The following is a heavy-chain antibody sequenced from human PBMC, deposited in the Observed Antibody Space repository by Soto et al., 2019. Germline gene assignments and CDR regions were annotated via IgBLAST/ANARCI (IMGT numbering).Heavy chain of an antibody. CDR1: GYTFTSYA. Sequence: ASVKVSCKASGYTFTSYAMHWVRQAPGQRLEWMGWINAGNGNTKYSQKFQGRVTITRDTSASTAYMELSSLRSEDTAVYYCARAWNYGQYYFDYWGQGTLVTVSS. CDR2: INAGNGNT. J-gene: IGHJ4*02. CDR3: ARAWNYGQYYFDY. D-gene: IGHD1-7*01. V-gene: IGHV1-3*01.